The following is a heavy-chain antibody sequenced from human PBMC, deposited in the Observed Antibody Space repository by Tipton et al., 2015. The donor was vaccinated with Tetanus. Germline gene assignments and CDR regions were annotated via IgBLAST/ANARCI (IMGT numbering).Heavy chain of an antibody. CDR3: AAAIVRWFGP. V-gene: IGHV4-34*08. Sequence: LSLTCAVHGRTFNDNFWAWIRQSPGKGLEWIGEINYTGSTNYNPSFESRATISVDTSKKEVSLKLKSVTAADTAVYYCAAAIVRWFGPWGPGTQVTVSS. CDR1: GRTFNDNF. J-gene: IGHJ5*02. D-gene: IGHD6-13*01. CDR2: INYTGST.